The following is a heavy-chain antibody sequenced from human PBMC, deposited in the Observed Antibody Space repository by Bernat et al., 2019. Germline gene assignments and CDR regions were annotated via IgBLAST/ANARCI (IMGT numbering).Heavy chain of an antibody. J-gene: IGHJ4*02. V-gene: IGHV3-23*01. CDR3: ARDPATYYDILTGYYFQWYFDY. Sequence: EVQLLESGGGLVQPGGSLRLSCAASGFTFSSYAMSWVRQAPGKGLEWVSVISGSGYSTYYADSVKGRFTISRDNSKNTLYLQMNSLRAEDTAVYYCARDPATYYDILTGYYFQWYFDYWGQGTLVTVSS. D-gene: IGHD3-9*01. CDR2: ISGSGYST. CDR1: GFTFSSYA.